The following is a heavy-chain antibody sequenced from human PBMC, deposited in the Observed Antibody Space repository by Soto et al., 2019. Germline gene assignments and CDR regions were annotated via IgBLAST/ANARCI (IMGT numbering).Heavy chain of an antibody. D-gene: IGHD6-13*01. CDR1: GGTFSSYA. J-gene: IGHJ6*02. CDR2: IIPIFGTA. Sequence: ASVKVSCKASGGTFSSYAISWVRQAPGQGLEWMGGIIPIFGTANYAQKFQGRVTITADESTSTAYMELSSLRSEDTAVYYCARDLGLTLAAAGIFVPSYYGMDVWGQGTTVTVSS. V-gene: IGHV1-69*13. CDR3: ARDLGLTLAAAGIFVPSYYGMDV.